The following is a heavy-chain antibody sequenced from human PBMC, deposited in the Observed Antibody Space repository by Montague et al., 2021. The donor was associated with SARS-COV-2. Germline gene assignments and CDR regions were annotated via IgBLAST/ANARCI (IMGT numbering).Heavy chain of an antibody. CDR3: ARETYTCGWFKQFDY. CDR1: GGSISSSNYY. J-gene: IGHJ4*02. V-gene: IGHV4-39*01. Sequence: SETLSLTCTVSGGSISSSNYYWGWIRQPPGKGLEWIGSIYYSGTAYYNPSLQSRVTISVDTSKKQFSLKLSSVTAADTAVYYCARETYTCGWFKQFDYWGQGSLVTVSS. D-gene: IGHD6-19*01. CDR2: IYYSGTA.